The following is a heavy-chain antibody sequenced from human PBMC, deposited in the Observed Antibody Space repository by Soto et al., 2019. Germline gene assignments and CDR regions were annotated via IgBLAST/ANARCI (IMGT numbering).Heavy chain of an antibody. CDR1: GFTFSDYY. CDR3: ARDPGYSSFYDMDV. Sequence: QVQLVESGGGLVKPGGSLRLSCAASGFTFSDYYMSWIRQAPGKGLEWVSYISSSSSYTNYADYVKGRFTISRENAKNSLYLQMNILRAEDTAVYYCARDPGYSSFYDMDVWGQGTTVTVSS. V-gene: IGHV3-11*06. CDR2: ISSSSSYT. J-gene: IGHJ6*02. D-gene: IGHD6-6*01.